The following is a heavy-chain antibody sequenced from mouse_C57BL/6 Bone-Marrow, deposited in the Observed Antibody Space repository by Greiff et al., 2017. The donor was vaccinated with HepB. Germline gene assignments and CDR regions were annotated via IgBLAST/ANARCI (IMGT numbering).Heavy chain of an antibody. Sequence: QVQLQQPGAELVMPGASVKLSCKASGYTFTSYWMHWVKQRPGQGLEWIGEIDSSDSYTNYNQKFKGKSTLTVDKSSSTAYMQLSSLTSEDSAVYYCARGDYWGQGTTLTVSS. CDR2: IDSSDSYT. V-gene: IGHV1-69*01. CDR1: GYTFTSYW. J-gene: IGHJ2*01. CDR3: ARGDY.